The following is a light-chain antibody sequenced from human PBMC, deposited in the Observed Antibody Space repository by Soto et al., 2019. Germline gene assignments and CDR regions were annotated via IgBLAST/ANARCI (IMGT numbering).Light chain of an antibody. CDR1: KSDIGVYDF. CDR2: EVV. Sequence: QSALTQPPSASGSPGQSVTISCTGTKSDIGVYDFVSWYQHHPGKAPRLIIYEVVQRPSGVPDRFSGSKSGNTASLTVSGLQAADEADYFCCSYTGTYVVLFGGGTKLTVL. CDR3: CSYTGTYVVL. J-gene: IGLJ3*02. V-gene: IGLV2-8*01.